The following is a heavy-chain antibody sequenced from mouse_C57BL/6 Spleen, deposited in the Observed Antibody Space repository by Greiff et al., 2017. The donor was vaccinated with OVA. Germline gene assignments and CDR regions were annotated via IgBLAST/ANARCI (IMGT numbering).Heavy chain of an antibody. CDR1: GFTFSSYG. CDR3: ARDYGSSSGAMDY. J-gene: IGHJ4*01. D-gene: IGHD1-1*01. Sequence: EVKLVESGGDLVKPGGSLKLSCAASGFTFSSYGMSWVRQTPDKRLEWVATISSGGSYTYYPDSVKGRVTISRDNAKNTLYLQMSRLKSEDTAMYYCARDYGSSSGAMDYWGQGTSVTVSS. V-gene: IGHV5-6*01. CDR2: ISSGGSYT.